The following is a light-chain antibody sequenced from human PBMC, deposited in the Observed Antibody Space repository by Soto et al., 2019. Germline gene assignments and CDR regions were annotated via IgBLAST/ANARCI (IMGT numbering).Light chain of an antibody. CDR1: SGHRSNA. V-gene: IGLV4-69*01. J-gene: IGLJ3*02. CDR2: LNSDGSH. CDR3: QTWGTGANWV. Sequence: QSVLTQSPSASASLGASVKLTCTLNSGHRSNAIAWHQQQPEKGPRYLMKLNSDGSHSKGDGIPDRFSGSSSVAERYLTISSLQSEDEADYYCQTWGTGANWVFGGGTKVTVL.